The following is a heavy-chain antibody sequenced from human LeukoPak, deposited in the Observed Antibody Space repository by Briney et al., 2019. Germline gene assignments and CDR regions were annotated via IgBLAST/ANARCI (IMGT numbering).Heavy chain of an antibody. CDR3: ARVLMARGYSYGSLGY. CDR2: INPNSGGT. J-gene: IGHJ4*02. V-gene: IGHV1-2*06. CDR1: GYTFTGYY. Sequence: GASVKVSCKASGYTFTGYYMHWVRQAPGQGLEWMGRINPNSGGTNYAQKFQGRVTTTRDTSISTAYMELSRLRSDDTAVYYCARVLMARGYSYGSLGYWGQGTLVTVSS. D-gene: IGHD5-18*01.